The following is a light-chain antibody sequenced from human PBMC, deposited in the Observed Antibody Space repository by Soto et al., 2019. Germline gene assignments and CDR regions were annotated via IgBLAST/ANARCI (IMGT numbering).Light chain of an antibody. CDR1: SSDVGGYNY. J-gene: IGLJ1*01. CDR2: DVS. Sequence: QSALTQPASVSGSPGQSITISCTGTSSDVGGYNYVSWYQQHSGKAPKLMIYDVSNRPSGISNRFSGSKSGDTASLTISGLQAEDEADYYCTSYTGSGIDTYAFGTGTKFTVL. V-gene: IGLV2-14*03. CDR3: TSYTGSGIDTYA.